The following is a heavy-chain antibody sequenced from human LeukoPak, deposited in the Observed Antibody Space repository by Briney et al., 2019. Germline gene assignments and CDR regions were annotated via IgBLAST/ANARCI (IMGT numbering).Heavy chain of an antibody. Sequence: SETLSLTCTVSGGSISSSSYYWGWIRQPPGKGLEWIGSIYYSGSTNYNPSLKSRVTISVDTSKNQFSLKLSSVTAADTAVYYCARGSTTSMVRGVLNWFDPWGQGTLVTVSS. CDR2: IYYSGST. CDR1: GGSISSSSYY. CDR3: ARGSTTSMVRGVLNWFDP. V-gene: IGHV4-39*07. J-gene: IGHJ5*02. D-gene: IGHD3-10*01.